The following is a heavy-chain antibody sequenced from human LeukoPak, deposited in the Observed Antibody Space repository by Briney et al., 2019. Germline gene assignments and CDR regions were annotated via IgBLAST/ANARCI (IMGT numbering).Heavy chain of an antibody. J-gene: IGHJ1*01. CDR2: IKQYGSET. CDR1: GFTFSRNW. CDR3: VSGYYPNSEYFKH. Sequence: GGSLRLSCAASGFTFSRNWMSWVRQAPGKGLEWVANIKQYGSETYYADSVKGRFTISRENVKNSLYLQMNSLRGEDTAVYFCVSGYYPNSEYFKHWGQGTQVTVSS. V-gene: IGHV3-7*01. D-gene: IGHD1-26*01.